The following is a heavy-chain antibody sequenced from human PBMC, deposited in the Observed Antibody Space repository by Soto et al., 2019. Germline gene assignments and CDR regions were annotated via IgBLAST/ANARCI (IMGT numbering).Heavy chain of an antibody. V-gene: IGHV4-39*01. CDR3: ATSNWFDP. CDR2: IYYSGST. CDR1: GGSISSRGYY. J-gene: IGHJ5*02. Sequence: QLQLQESGPGLVKPSETLSLTCTVSGGSISSRGYYWGWIRQPPGKGLEWIGTIYYSGSTYYNPSLKSRVTISVDTSKNPFSLKLSSVNAADTEVYYFATSNWFDPWGQGTLVTVSS.